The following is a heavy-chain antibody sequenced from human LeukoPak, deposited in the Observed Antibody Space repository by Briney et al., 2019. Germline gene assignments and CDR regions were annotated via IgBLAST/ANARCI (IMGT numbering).Heavy chain of an antibody. V-gene: IGHV5-10-1*01. Sequence: GESLRISCKGSGYSFTSYWISWVRQMPGKGLEWVGRIEPSDSYTNYSPSFQGHVTISADKSISTAYLQWSSLKASDTAMYYCARRQGCSSTSCPPDYWGQGTLVTVSS. CDR3: ARRQGCSSTSCPPDY. D-gene: IGHD2-2*01. CDR1: GYSFTSYW. CDR2: IEPSDSYT. J-gene: IGHJ4*02.